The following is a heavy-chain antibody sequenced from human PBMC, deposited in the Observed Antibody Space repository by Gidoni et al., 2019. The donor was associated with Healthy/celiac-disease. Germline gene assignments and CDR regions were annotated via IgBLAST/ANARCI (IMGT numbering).Heavy chain of an antibody. J-gene: IGHJ4*02. CDR1: GGSFSGYY. CDR3: ARVSPSIHFGTLDY. Sequence: QVQLQQWGAGLLKPSETLSLTCAVYGGSFSGYYWSWIRQPPGKGLEWIGEINHSGSTNYNPSLKSRVTISVDTSKNQFSLKLSSVTAADTAVYYCARVSPSIHFGTLDYWGQGTLVTVSS. CDR2: INHSGST. V-gene: IGHV4-34*01. D-gene: IGHD3-10*01.